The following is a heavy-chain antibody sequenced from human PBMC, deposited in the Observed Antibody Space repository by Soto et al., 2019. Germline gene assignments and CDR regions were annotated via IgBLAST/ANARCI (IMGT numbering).Heavy chain of an antibody. CDR2: IYPGDSDT. D-gene: IGHD3-10*01. V-gene: IGHV5-51*01. Sequence: PGESLKISCKGSGYSFTSYWIGWVRQMPGKGLEWMGNIYPGDSDTRYSPSFQGQVTISADKSISTAYLQWSSLKASDTAMYYCARHPDRTPYYYGSGSYWFDPWGQGTLVTVSS. CDR3: ARHPDRTPYYYGSGSYWFDP. CDR1: GYSFTSYW. J-gene: IGHJ5*02.